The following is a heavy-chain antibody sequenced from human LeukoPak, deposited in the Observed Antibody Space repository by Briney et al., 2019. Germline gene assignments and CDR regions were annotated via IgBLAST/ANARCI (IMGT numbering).Heavy chain of an antibody. J-gene: IGHJ3*01. CDR3: VRGGPLAGHAFDV. CDR1: GFTFSKYD. CDR2: ITSGGDT. V-gene: IGHV3-13*04. Sequence: PGGSLRLSCAGSGFTFSKYDMHWVRQATGRGLEWVSDITSGGDTHYQGSVKGRFTISRDNAKNSFYLEMNSLRVGDTAVYYCVRGGPLAGHAFDVWGRGTLVTVS. D-gene: IGHD6-19*01.